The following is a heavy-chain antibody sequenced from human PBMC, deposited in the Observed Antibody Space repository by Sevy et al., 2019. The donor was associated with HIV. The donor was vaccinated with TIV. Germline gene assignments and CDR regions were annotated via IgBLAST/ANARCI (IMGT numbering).Heavy chain of an antibody. CDR1: GFTFSNAW. CDR3: TTGLGYCSSTSCFPYYYYYYMDV. V-gene: IGHV3-15*01. D-gene: IGHD2-2*01. CDR2: IKSKTDGGTT. Sequence: GGSLRLSCAASGFTFSNAWMSWVRQAPGKGLEWVGRIKSKTDGGTTDYAAPVKGRFTISRDDSKNTLYLQMNILKTEDTAVYYCTTGLGYCSSTSCFPYYYYYYMDVWGKGTTVTVSS. J-gene: IGHJ6*03.